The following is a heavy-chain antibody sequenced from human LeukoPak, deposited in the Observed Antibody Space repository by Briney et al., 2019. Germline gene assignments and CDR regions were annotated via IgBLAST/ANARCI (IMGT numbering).Heavy chain of an antibody. Sequence: SETLSLTCTVSGGSIGTYYWSRIRQPPGKGLEWIGYIYYNGYTDYNPSLKSRVTISLHTSKNQFSLNLSSVTAADTAVYYCARDRHWTNDWVFDYWGQGTLVTVSS. J-gene: IGHJ4*02. V-gene: IGHV4-59*01. CDR2: IYYNGYT. CDR3: ARDRHWTNDWVFDY. D-gene: IGHD1/OR15-1a*01. CDR1: GGSIGTYY.